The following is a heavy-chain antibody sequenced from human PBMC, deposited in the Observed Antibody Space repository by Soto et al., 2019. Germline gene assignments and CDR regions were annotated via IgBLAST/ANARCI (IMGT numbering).Heavy chain of an antibody. D-gene: IGHD5-18*01. CDR3: AKGYRYGHLFYFYGMDV. V-gene: IGHV3-23*01. Sequence: PGVSLRPSCAASGFTFSSYAMSWVRQAPGKGLEWVSGRSGRGGSTSYAEHAQGRVTISRDYSNKTLYLQMDSLRGEDKGLYYCAKGYRYGHLFYFYGMDVWGQGKTVPACS. J-gene: IGHJ6*01. CDR2: RSGRGGST. CDR1: GFTFSSYA.